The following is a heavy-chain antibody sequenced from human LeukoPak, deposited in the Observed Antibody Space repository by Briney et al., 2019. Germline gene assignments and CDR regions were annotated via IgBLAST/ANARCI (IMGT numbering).Heavy chain of an antibody. J-gene: IGHJ4*02. CDR2: IKQDGSDK. CDR1: GFTFSTYW. Sequence: GGSLRLSCAASGFTFSTYWMSWVRQAPGKGLEWGASIKQDGSDKYYVDSVKGRFTISRDNAENSLYLQMNSLRAEDTALYYCARDGSIFGVVNDYWGQGTLVTVSS. CDR3: ARDGSIFGVVNDY. V-gene: IGHV3-7*05. D-gene: IGHD3-3*01.